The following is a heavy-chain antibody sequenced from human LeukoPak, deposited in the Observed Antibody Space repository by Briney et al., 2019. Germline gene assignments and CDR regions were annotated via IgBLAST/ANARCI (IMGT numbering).Heavy chain of an antibody. J-gene: IGHJ5*02. D-gene: IGHD1-26*01. CDR1: GYTFTSYY. V-gene: IGHV1-46*01. CDR3: ARAQAWDASDPNWFDP. CDR2: INPSGGST. Sequence: ASLKVSCKASGYTFTSYYMHWVRQAPGQGLEWMGIINPSGGSTSYAQKFQGRVTMIRDTSTSTVYMELSSLRSEDTAVYYCARAQAWDASDPNWFDPWGQGSLVIVSS.